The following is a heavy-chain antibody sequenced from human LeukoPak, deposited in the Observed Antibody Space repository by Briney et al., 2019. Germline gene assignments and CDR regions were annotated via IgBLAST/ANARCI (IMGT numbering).Heavy chain of an antibody. J-gene: IGHJ6*02. D-gene: IGHD6-19*01. CDR3: AKDLYPYSSGWYGLGYYYYGMDV. CDR2: ISGSGGST. V-gene: IGHV3-23*01. CDR1: GFTFSSYA. Sequence: PGGSLRLSCAASGFTFSSYAMSWVRQAPGKGLEWVSAISGSGGSTYYADSVKGRFTISRDNSKNTLYLQMNSLRAEDTAVYYCAKDLYPYSSGWYGLGYYYYGMDVWGQGTTVTVSS.